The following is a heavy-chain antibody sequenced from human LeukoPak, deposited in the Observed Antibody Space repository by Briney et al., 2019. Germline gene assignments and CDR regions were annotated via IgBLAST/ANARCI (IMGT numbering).Heavy chain of an antibody. CDR3: AKDKVYDSSGYYRGMDV. D-gene: IGHD3-22*01. V-gene: IGHV3-23*01. Sequence: SGGSLRLSCAASGFTFSSYAMSWVRQAPGKGLEWVSAISGSGGSTYYADSVKGRVTISRDNSKNTLYLQMNSLRAEDTAVYYCAKDKVYDSSGYYRGMDVWGQGTTVTVSS. CDR1: GFTFSSYA. J-gene: IGHJ6*02. CDR2: ISGSGGST.